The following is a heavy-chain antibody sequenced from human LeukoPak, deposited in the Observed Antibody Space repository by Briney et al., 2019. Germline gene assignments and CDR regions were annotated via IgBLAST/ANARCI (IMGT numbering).Heavy chain of an antibody. CDR2: LSSGRSP. CDR3: ARQLGYCAAGTCYFDS. D-gene: IGHD2-8*02. Sequence: GGSLRLSCAASGFSISTYAMAWVRQAPGKGLEWISSLSSGRSPSYSDSLEGRLTMSSDNARNTLYLQMDNLRGEDTAMYYCARQLGYCAAGTCYFDSWGHGTQVTVSS. J-gene: IGHJ4*01. V-gene: IGHV3-21*04. CDR1: GFSISTYA.